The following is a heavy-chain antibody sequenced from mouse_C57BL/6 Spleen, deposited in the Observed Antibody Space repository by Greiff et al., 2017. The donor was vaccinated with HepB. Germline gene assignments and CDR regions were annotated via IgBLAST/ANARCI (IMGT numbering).Heavy chain of an antibody. Sequence: QVQLQQSGAELVRPGTSVKLSCKASGYTLTSYWMHWVKQRPGQGLEWIGVIDPSDSYTNYNQKFKGKATLTVDTSSSTAYMQLSSLTSEDSAVYYCARFITTVDAMDYWGQGTSVTVSS. V-gene: IGHV1-59*01. CDR1: GYTLTSYW. J-gene: IGHJ4*01. CDR3: ARFITTVDAMDY. D-gene: IGHD1-1*01. CDR2: IDPSDSYT.